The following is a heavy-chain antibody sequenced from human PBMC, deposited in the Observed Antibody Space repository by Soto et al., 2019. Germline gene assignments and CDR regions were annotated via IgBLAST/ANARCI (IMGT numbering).Heavy chain of an antibody. CDR3: ARGDATKIVVTTYYAMDV. Sequence: QVQLVQSGAEVKKPGSSVKVSCKASGGSLSNYGISWVRQAPGQGLEWMGGIIPVFGTANYAQKFQGRVTITADESTSIVYMDVTSPRSEDTAVYYCARGDATKIVVTTYYAMDVWGQGTTVTVSS. CDR1: GGSLSNYG. J-gene: IGHJ6*02. CDR2: IIPVFGTA. V-gene: IGHV1-69*12. D-gene: IGHD3-9*01.